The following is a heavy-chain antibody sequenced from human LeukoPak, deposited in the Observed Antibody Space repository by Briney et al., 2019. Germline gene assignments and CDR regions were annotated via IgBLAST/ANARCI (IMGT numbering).Heavy chain of an antibody. CDR2: IYYSGST. J-gene: IGHJ5*02. V-gene: IGHV4-59*01. CDR3: ARDRGTLRDYDTPDWFDP. Sequence: SETLSLTCTVSGGSISSYYWSWIRQPPGKGLEWSGYIYYSGSTNYNPSLKSRVTISVDTSKNQFSLKLSSVTAADTAVYYCARDRGTLRDYDTPDWFDPWGQGTLVTVSS. D-gene: IGHD3-10*01. CDR1: GGSISSYY.